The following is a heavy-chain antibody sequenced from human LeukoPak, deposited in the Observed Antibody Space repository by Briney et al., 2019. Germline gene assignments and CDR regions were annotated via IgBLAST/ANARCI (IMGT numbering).Heavy chain of an antibody. CDR1: GFIFSEYA. CDR3: AKDSWSRNGIYDAFDI. J-gene: IGHJ3*02. CDR2: VGGDDTN. V-gene: IGHV3-23*01. Sequence: GGSLGLSCVASGFIFSEYAMNWVRQAPGKGLEWVSVVGGDDTNYYIDSAKGRFTISRDNSKNTLSLQMNNLRPEDTAVYYCAKDSWSRNGIYDAFDIWGQGTMVTVSS. D-gene: IGHD2-8*01.